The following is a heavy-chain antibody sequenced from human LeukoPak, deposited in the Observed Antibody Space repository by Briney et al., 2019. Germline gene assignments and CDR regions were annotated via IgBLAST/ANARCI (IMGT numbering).Heavy chain of an antibody. V-gene: IGHV4-34*01. CDR2: INHSGST. Sequence: PSETLSLTCAVYGGSFSGYYWSWIRQPPGKGVEWIGEINHSGSTNYNPSLKSRVTISVDTSKNQFSLTLSSMTAADTAVYYCARAYYSYMDVWGKGTTVTVSS. CDR3: ARAYYSYMDV. CDR1: GGSFSGYY. J-gene: IGHJ6*03.